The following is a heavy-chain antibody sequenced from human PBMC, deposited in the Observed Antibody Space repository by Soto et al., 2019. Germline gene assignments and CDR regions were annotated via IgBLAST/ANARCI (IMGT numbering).Heavy chain of an antibody. CDR3: ARSQGSSTSLEIYYYYYYGMDV. J-gene: IGHJ6*02. CDR1: GGTFSSYA. V-gene: IGHV1-69*01. D-gene: IGHD2-2*01. Sequence: QVQLVQSGAEVKKPGSSVKVSCKASGGTFSSYAISWVRQAPGQGLEWMGGIIPISDTTNYALKFQGRVTITADESPSTAYMDLSSLRSEDTAVYCCARSQGSSTSLEIYYYYYYGMDVWGQGTTVTVSS. CDR2: IIPISDTT.